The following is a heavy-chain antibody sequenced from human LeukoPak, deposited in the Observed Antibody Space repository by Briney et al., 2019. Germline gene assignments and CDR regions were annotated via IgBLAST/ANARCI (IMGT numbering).Heavy chain of an antibody. CDR2: IVGSGGST. Sequence: GSLGPSLAAFGIPRSSNYMSWVRPAPGKGVGLGSTIVGSGGSTFYADSVKGRFTISRDNSKNTLYLQMNILRAEDTAVYYCAKGGIHYDFWSGYYATHYFDYWGQGSLVTVSS. V-gene: IGHV3-23*01. D-gene: IGHD3-3*01. CDR3: AKGGIHYDFWSGYYATHYFDY. CDR1: GIPRSSNY. J-gene: IGHJ4*02.